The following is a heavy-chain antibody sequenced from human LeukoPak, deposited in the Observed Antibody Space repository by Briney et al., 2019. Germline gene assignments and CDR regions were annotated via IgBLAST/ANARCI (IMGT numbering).Heavy chain of an antibody. CDR1: GGSISSGDYY. V-gene: IGHV4-30-4*01. Sequence: PSQTLSLTCTVSGGSISSGDYYWRWIRQPPGKGLEWIGYIYYSGSTYYNPSLKSRVTISVDTSKNQFSLKLSSVTAADTAVYYCARERVTMVRGVISNWFDPWGQGTLVTVSS. CDR2: IYYSGST. D-gene: IGHD3-10*01. CDR3: ARERVTMVRGVISNWFDP. J-gene: IGHJ5*02.